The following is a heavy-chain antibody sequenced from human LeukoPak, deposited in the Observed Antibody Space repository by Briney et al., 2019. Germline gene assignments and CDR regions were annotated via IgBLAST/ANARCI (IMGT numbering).Heavy chain of an antibody. Sequence: GGSLRLSCAASGLTFSSYAMSWVRQVPGKGLEWVSAISGSGGSTYYADSVKGRFTISRDNSKNTLFLQMDSLRADDTAVYYCAKHSSSWHYFDYWGQGTLVTVSS. V-gene: IGHV3-23*01. CDR1: GLTFSSYA. CDR3: AKHSSSWHYFDY. CDR2: ISGSGGST. D-gene: IGHD6-13*01. J-gene: IGHJ4*02.